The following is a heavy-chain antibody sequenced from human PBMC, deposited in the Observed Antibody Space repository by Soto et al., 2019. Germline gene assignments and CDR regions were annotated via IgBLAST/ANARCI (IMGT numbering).Heavy chain of an antibody. CDR2: ISSNGGST. V-gene: IGHV3-64*01. J-gene: IGHJ6*03. CDR3: ASLSVSYDILTGDYMDV. CDR1: GFTFSSYA. D-gene: IGHD3-9*01. Sequence: LSLTCAASGFTFSSYAMHWVRQAPGKGLEYVSAISSNGGSTYYANSVKGRFTISRDNSKNTLYLQMGSLRAEDMAVYYCASLSVSYDILTGDYMDVWGKGTTVTVSS.